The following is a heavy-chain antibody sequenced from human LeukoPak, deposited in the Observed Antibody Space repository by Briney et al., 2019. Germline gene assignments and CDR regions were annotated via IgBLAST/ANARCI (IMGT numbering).Heavy chain of an antibody. CDR3: ARDWYCSGGSCYSNDAFDI. J-gene: IGHJ3*02. CDR1: GFTFSSYW. Sequence: GGSLRLSCAASGFTFSSYWMSWVRPAPGRGLEGVANIKQDGSEKYYVDSVKGRFTISRDNAKNSLYLQMNSLRAEDTAVYYCARDWYCSGGSCYSNDAFDIWGQGTMVTVSS. V-gene: IGHV3-7*01. D-gene: IGHD2-15*01. CDR2: IKQDGSEK.